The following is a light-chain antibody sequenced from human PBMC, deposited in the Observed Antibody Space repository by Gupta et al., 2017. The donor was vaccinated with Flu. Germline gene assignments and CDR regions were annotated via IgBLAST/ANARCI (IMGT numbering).Light chain of an antibody. CDR2: DAS. Sequence: PATLSCSPGDRATLSCRASQKIANYLAWYQQTPGQPPRLLIYDASKRASGIPAKFSGSGSGTEFTLTISSLEPEDFAVYHCQQRFNWPRTFGQGTKMEIK. CDR1: QKIANY. CDR3: QQRFNWPRT. V-gene: IGKV3-11*01. J-gene: IGKJ2*01.